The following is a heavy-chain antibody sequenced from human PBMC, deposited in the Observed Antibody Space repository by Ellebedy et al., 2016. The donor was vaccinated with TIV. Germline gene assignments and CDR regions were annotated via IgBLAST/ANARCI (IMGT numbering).Heavy chain of an antibody. CDR1: GGTISSTNYY. V-gene: IGHV4-39*07. CDR3: ASSPSGYEIPY. J-gene: IGHJ4*02. D-gene: IGHD5-12*01. Sequence: SETLSLTXNVSGGTISSTNYYWGWIRQPPEKGLEWIGSIYHSGSTYYNPSLKSRLTISLDTTKNQFSLRLDSVTAADTAVYYCASSPSGYEIPYWGQGTLVTVSS. CDR2: IYHSGST.